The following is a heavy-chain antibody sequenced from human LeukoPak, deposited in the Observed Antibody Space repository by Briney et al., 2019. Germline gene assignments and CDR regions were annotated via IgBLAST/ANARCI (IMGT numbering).Heavy chain of an antibody. CDR2: INSDGSST. CDR1: GFTFSRHW. CDR3: AKGTTTLVVTKIDY. J-gene: IGHJ4*02. Sequence: GGSLRLSCAASGFTFSRHWMHWVRQAPGKGLVWVSRINSDGSSTSYADSVKGRFTISRDNAKNTLYLQVNSLRAEDTAVYYCAKGTTTLVVTKIDYWGQGTLVTVSS. V-gene: IGHV3-74*01. D-gene: IGHD4-23*01.